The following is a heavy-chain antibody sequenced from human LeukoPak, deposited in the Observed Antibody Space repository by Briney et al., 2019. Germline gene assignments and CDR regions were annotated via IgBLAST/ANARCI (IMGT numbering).Heavy chain of an antibody. CDR2: ISGCGGNT. V-gene: IGHV3-23*01. D-gene: IGHD3-22*01. CDR1: GFTFSIYA. CDR3: AKEKVIHFVFDGFDI. J-gene: IGHJ3*02. Sequence: GGSLRLSCAASGFTFSIYAMIWVRQAPGKGLEWVSGISGCGGNTYYADSVKGRFTISRDNSKNTLYLQMDSLRAEDTCVYYCAKEKVIHFVFDGFDIWGQGTMVTVSS.